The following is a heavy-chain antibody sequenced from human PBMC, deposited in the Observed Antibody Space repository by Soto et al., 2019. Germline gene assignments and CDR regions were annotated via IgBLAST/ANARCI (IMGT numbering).Heavy chain of an antibody. J-gene: IGHJ4*02. CDR3: ASDRGQNSGYI. CDR2: INPKNGAT. CDR1: GYIFTDYY. V-gene: IGHV1-2*02. D-gene: IGHD6-25*01. Sequence: GASVKVSCKPSGYIFTDYYMHWVRQAPGQGLEWMGWINPKNGATKSLQKFQGRVAMTRDTSISTFYMELRWLTSDDTDVYYCASDRGQNSGYIWGQGTLVTVSS.